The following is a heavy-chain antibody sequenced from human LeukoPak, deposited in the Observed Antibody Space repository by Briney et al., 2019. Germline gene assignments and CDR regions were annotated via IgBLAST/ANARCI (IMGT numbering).Heavy chain of an antibody. V-gene: IGHV3-30*04. CDR1: GFTFDDYA. D-gene: IGHD3-10*02. CDR3: AELGITMIGGV. J-gene: IGHJ6*04. Sequence: GGSLRLSCAASGFTFDDYAMHWVRQAPGKGLEWVAVISSDGSNKYYADSVKGRFTISRDNAKNSLYLQMNSLRAEDTAVYYCAELGITMIGGVWGKGTTVTISS. CDR2: ISSDGSNK.